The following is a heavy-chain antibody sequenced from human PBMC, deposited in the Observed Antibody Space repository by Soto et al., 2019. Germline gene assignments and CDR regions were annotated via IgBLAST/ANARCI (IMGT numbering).Heavy chain of an antibody. D-gene: IGHD3-3*01. V-gene: IGHV4-34*01. J-gene: IGHJ4*02. Sequence: LDTLSLTCAVYARSFSAYYWSWVRPPRGKGLEWIGEVNHSGSTNSNPSLNSRVSISLDTSKNQFSLKLSSVTAADTAIYYCARATAPVLQSLEWSTIVPRYFDLWGQETLATVSS. CDR2: VNHSGST. CDR1: ARSFSAYY. CDR3: ARATAPVLQSLEWSTIVPRYFDL.